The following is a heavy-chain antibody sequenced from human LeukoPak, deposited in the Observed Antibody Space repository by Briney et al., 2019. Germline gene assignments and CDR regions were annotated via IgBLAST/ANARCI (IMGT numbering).Heavy chain of an antibody. CDR3: ARGRIAARSRFDP. Sequence: SETLSLTCTVSGGSISSYYWSWIRQPPGKGLEWIGEINHSGSTNYNPSLKSRVTISVDTSKNQFSLKLSSVTAADTAVYYCARGRIAARSRFDPWGQGTLVTVSS. V-gene: IGHV4-34*01. CDR2: INHSGST. J-gene: IGHJ5*02. CDR1: GGSISSYY. D-gene: IGHD6-6*01.